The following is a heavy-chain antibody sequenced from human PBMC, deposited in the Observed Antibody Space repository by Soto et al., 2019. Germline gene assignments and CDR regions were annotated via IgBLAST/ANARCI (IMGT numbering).Heavy chain of an antibody. V-gene: IGHV4-38-2*01. J-gene: IGHJ4*02. Sequence: SETLSLTCAVSGYSISSGYYWGWIRQPPGKGLEWIGEINHSGSTNYNPSLKSRVTISVDTSKNQFSLKLSSVTAADTAVYYCARGCRGSVTGYYFDYWGQGTLVTVSS. CDR3: ARGCRGSVTGYYFDY. CDR1: GYSISSGYY. CDR2: INHSGST. D-gene: IGHD4-17*01.